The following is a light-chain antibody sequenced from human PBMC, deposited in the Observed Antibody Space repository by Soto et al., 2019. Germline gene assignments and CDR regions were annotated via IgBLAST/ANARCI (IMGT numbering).Light chain of an antibody. V-gene: IGLV3-1*01. CDR1: KLGDKY. Sequence: SYELTQPPSGSVSPGQTASITCSGDKLGDKYACWYQQKPGQSPVLVIYQDSKRPSGIPERFSGSNSGNTATLTISGTQAMDEADYYCQAWDSSTHYVFGTGTKLTVL. J-gene: IGLJ1*01. CDR2: QDS. CDR3: QAWDSSTHYV.